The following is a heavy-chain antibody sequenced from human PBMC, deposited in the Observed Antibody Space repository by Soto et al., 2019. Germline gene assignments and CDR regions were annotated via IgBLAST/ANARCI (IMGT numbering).Heavy chain of an antibody. CDR2: ISHDGNSK. V-gene: IGHV3-30*03. Sequence: QVQLVESGGGVVQPGTSLRLSCAASGFTFSDHGMHWVRQAPGKGLEWVAVISHDGNSKYYGDSVKGRFTVSRDNSNNMAYLQMNSLRAEDTAVYYCARDVEQQLGWFDPWGQGTLVTVSS. CDR1: GFTFSDHG. J-gene: IGHJ5*02. D-gene: IGHD6-13*01. CDR3: ARDVEQQLGWFDP.